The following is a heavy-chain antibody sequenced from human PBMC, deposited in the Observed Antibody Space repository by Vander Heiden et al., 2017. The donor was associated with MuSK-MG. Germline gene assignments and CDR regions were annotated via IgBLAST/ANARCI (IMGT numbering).Heavy chain of an antibody. Sequence: QLQLQESGPGLVKPLATLSLNCAVSGGFISTSNHYWGWIRQTPGKGLEWIGSISVIGSTYYSPSLKGRVTLSLDASKNHFSMKLDSMTAADTAIYYCARHASWFNYWGQGTLVTVSS. CDR2: ISVIGST. J-gene: IGHJ4*02. D-gene: IGHD3-10*01. CDR1: GGFISTSNHY. CDR3: ARHASWFNY. V-gene: IGHV4-39*01.